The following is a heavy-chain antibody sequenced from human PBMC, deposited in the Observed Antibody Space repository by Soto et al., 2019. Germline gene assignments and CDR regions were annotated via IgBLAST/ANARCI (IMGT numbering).Heavy chain of an antibody. CDR3: AIGAPDSSGYYYFDY. V-gene: IGHV3-21*01. Sequence: WGSLRLSCAASGFTFSSYSMNWVRQAPGKGLEWVSSISSSSSYIYYADSVKGRFTISRDNAKNSLYLQMNSLRAEDTAVYYCAIGAPDSSGYYYFDYWGQGTLVTVSS. CDR1: GFTFSSYS. CDR2: ISSSSSYI. D-gene: IGHD3-22*01. J-gene: IGHJ4*02.